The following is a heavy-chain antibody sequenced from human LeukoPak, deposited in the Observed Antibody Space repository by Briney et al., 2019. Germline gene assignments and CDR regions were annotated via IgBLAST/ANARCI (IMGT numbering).Heavy chain of an antibody. CDR2: INNDGSST. J-gene: IGHJ4*02. V-gene: IGHV3-74*01. D-gene: IGHD3-3*01. CDR1: GFIFSDHW. CDR3: VRERNNFWSGHHSIFDS. Sequence: GGSLRLSCAASGFIFSDHWMHWVRHAPGRGLVWLSRINNDGSSTIYADSVKGRFTFSRDNAENTLFLEMSSLRVEDTAVYYCVRERNNFWSGHHSIFDSWGQGTLVTVSS.